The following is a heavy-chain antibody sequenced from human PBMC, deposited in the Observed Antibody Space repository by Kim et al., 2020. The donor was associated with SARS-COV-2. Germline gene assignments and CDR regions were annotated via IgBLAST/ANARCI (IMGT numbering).Heavy chain of an antibody. CDR2: ISWDGGST. CDR1: GFTFDDYT. Sequence: GGSLRLSCAASGFTFDDYTMHWVRQAPGKGLEWVSLISWDGGSTYYADSVKGRFTISRDNSKNSLYLQMNSLRIEDTALHYCAKDFVGRDYGDYDGIWDGYFDYWGQGTLVTVSS. CDR3: AKDFVGRDYGDYDGIWDGYFDY. V-gene: IGHV3-43*01. D-gene: IGHD4-17*01. J-gene: IGHJ4*02.